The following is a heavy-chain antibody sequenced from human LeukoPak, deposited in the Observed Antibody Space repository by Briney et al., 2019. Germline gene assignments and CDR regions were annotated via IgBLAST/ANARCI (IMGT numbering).Heavy chain of an antibody. J-gene: IGHJ4*02. CDR1: GYTFTGYY. D-gene: IGHD2-21*02. V-gene: IGHV1-2*02. Sequence: GASVKVSCKASGYTFTGYYMHWVRQAPGQGLEWMGWINPNSGGTNYAQKFQGRVTMTRDTSISTAYMELSRLRSDDTAVYYCARGGTAGGVTPSSIDYWGQGTLVTVSS. CDR3: ARGGTAGGVTPSSIDY. CDR2: INPNSGGT.